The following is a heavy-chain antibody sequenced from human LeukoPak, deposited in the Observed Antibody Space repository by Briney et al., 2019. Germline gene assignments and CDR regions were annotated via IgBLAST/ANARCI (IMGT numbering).Heavy chain of an antibody. V-gene: IGHV3-7*04. D-gene: IGHD3-10*01. J-gene: IGHJ4*02. Sequence: GGSLRLSCAASGFTFSNYWMSWVRQSPGKGLEWVANIKEDGSEKYYVDSVKGRFTISRDNAKNPLSLQLNSLRAEDTAVYYCARAYYYDSGNYYNPTSSFDYWGQGTLVTVSS. CDR1: GFTFSNYW. CDR3: ARAYYYDSGNYYNPTSSFDY. CDR2: IKEDGSEK.